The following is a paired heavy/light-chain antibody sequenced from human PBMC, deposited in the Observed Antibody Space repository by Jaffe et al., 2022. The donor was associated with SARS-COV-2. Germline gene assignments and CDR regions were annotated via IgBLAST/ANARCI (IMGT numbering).Light chain of an antibody. J-gene: IGLJ2*01. CDR1: SSDVGGYNY. V-gene: IGLV2-14*03. CDR3: TSYTNSITLV. Sequence: QSALTQPASVSGSPGQSITISCTGTSSDVGGYNYVSWYQHHPGKAPKVMIYDVNNRPSGISNRFSGSKSGNTASLTISGLQAEDEAIYYCTSYTNSITLVFGGGTKLTVL. CDR2: DVN.
Heavy chain of an antibody. V-gene: IGHV4-31*03. D-gene: IGHD3-10*01. CDR2: IYNSGST. Sequence: QVQLQESGPGLVEPSQTLSLTCTVSGGSINSGGYYWTWIRQHPGKGLEWIGYIYNSGSTFYHPSLKSRATISVDTSKNQFSLKLSSVTAADTAVYYCARDHRGFGYFEYWGQGALVTVSS. CDR3: ARDHRGFGYFEY. J-gene: IGHJ4*02. CDR1: GGSINSGGYY.